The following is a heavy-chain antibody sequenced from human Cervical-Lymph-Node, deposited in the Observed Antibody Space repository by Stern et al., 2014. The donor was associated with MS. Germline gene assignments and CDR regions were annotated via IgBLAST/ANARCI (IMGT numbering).Heavy chain of an antibody. CDR3: ARGRGGNYRYYFDY. Sequence: EVQLEESGGGLVKPGGSLRLSCAASGFTFSSSSMNWVRQAPGKGLEWVASISSGGSYIYYADSLKGRFTISRDNAKNSLYLQMNSLRAEDTAVYYCARGRGGNYRYYFDYWGQGTLVTVSS. V-gene: IGHV3-21*01. J-gene: IGHJ4*02. CDR2: ISSGGSYI. CDR1: GFTFSSSS. D-gene: IGHD4-23*01.